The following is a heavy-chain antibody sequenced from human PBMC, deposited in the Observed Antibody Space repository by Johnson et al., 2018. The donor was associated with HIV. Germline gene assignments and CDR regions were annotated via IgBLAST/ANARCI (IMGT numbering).Heavy chain of an antibody. Sequence: VQLVESGGGLVQPGGSLRLSCAASGFTVSTNYMSWVRQAPGKGLEWVSVIYSCGNTYYADPVKGRFTISRGNSKNTLYLQMNSLRAEDTAVYYCARLRGAFDIWGQGTMVTVSS. CDR1: GFTVSTNY. CDR2: IYSCGNT. J-gene: IGHJ3*02. V-gene: IGHV3-66*01. CDR3: ARLRGAFDI.